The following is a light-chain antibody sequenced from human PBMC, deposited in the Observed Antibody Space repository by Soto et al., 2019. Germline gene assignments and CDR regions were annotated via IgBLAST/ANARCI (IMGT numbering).Light chain of an antibody. J-gene: IGLJ2*01. CDR1: SSDVGGYNY. Sequence: QSALTQPASVSGSPGQSITISCTGTSSDVGGYNYVSWYQQHPGKAPKFMIYDVSNRPSGVSNRFSGSKSGNTASLTISGLQAEDEAEYYCSSYTSSSPYVVFGGGTKLTVL. CDR2: DVS. V-gene: IGLV2-14*01. CDR3: SSYTSSSPYVV.